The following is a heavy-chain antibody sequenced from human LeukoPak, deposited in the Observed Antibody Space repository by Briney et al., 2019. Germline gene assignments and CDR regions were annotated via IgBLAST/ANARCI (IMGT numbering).Heavy chain of an antibody. D-gene: IGHD5-24*01. CDR2: INPNTGGT. CDR1: GYTFTGYY. Sequence: ASVKVSCKASGYTFTGYYMHWVRQAPGQGLEWMGWINPNTGGTNHVQKFQGRVTMTRDTSISTAYMELSRLRSDDTAVYYCATLGWLQPADFFDYWGQGTLVTDSS. J-gene: IGHJ4*02. V-gene: IGHV1-2*02. CDR3: ATLGWLQPADFFDY.